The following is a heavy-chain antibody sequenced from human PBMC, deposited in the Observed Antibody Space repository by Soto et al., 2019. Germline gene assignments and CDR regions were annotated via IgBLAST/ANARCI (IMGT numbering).Heavy chain of an antibody. J-gene: IGHJ4*02. D-gene: IGHD1-26*01. Sequence: ASETLSLTCTVSGGSISRYYWSWIRQPPGKGLEWIGYIYYSGSTNYNPSLKSRVTISVDTSKNQFSLKLSSVTAADTAVYYCARYSVSWEPDYWGQGTLVTVSS. CDR1: GGSISRYY. CDR2: IYYSGST. V-gene: IGHV4-59*01. CDR3: ARYSVSWEPDY.